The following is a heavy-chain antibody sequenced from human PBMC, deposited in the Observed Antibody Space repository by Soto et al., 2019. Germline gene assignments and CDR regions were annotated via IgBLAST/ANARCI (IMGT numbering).Heavy chain of an antibody. CDR1: GFTFSSYS. CDR2: ISSSSSSTI. CDR3: ARDQLYYYYYYMDV. V-gene: IGHV3-48*01. Sequence: PGGSLRLSCAASGFTFSSYSMNWVRQAPGKGLEWVSYISSSSSSTIYYADSVKGRFTISRDNAKNSLYLQMNSLRAEDTAVYYCARDQLYYYYYYMDVWGKGTTVTVSS. J-gene: IGHJ6*03.